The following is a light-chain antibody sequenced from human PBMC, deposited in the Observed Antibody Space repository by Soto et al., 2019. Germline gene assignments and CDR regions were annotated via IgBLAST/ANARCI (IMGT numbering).Light chain of an antibody. CDR3: AAWDDRLSGPV. V-gene: IGLV1-47*01. J-gene: IGLJ2*01. CDR2: RND. Sequence: QSVLTQPPSVSGAPGQRVTISCTGSSSNIGAGFDVHWYQQLPGEAPKLLIYRNDQRPSGVPDRFSGSKSGTSASLAISGLRSEDEADYYCAAWDDRLSGPVFGGGTKVTVL. CDR1: SSNIGAGFD.